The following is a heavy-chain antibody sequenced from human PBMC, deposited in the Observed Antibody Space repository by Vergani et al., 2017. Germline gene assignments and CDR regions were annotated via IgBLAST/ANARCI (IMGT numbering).Heavy chain of an antibody. J-gene: IGHJ6*02. CDR2: IYHSGST. Sequence: QVQLQESGPGLVKPSGTLSLTCAVSGGSISSSNWWSWVRQPPGKGLEWIGEIYHSGSTNYNPSLKSRVTMSVDTSKNQFSLKLSSVTAADTAVYYCARGPVVVVAEGGSGYYYYGMDVWGQGTTVTVSS. CDR3: ARGPVVVVAEGGSGYYYYGMDV. V-gene: IGHV4-4*02. CDR1: GGSISSSNW. D-gene: IGHD2-15*01.